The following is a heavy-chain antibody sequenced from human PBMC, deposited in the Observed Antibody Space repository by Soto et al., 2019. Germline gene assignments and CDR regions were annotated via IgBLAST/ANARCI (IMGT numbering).Heavy chain of an antibody. CDR1: GYTFTSYY. Sequence: QVQLVQSGAEVKKPGASVKVSCKASGYTFTSYYMHWVRQAPGQGLEWMGIINPSGGSTSYAQKFQGRVTMTRDTSTSTVYMELSSLRSEDTDVYYCARDSNYDFWSGYYLYYYYGMDVWGQGTTVTVSS. CDR3: ARDSNYDFWSGYYLYYYYGMDV. J-gene: IGHJ6*02. CDR2: INPSGGST. D-gene: IGHD3-3*01. V-gene: IGHV1-46*01.